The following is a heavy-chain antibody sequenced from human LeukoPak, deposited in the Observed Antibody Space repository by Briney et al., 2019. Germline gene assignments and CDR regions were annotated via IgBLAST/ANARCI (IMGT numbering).Heavy chain of an antibody. J-gene: IGHJ4*02. V-gene: IGHV3-49*03. CDR1: GFTFGDYA. CDR2: IRSKAYGGTT. Sequence: GGSLRLSCTASGFTFGDYAMSWFRQAPGKGLEWVGFIRSKAYGGTTEYAASVKGRFTISRDDSKSIAYLQMNSLKTEDTAVYYCARIPYGSGSYGDYWGQGTLVTVSS. D-gene: IGHD3-10*01. CDR3: ARIPYGSGSYGDY.